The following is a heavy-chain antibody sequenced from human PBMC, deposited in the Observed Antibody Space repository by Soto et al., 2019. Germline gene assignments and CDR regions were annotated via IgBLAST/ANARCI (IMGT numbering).Heavy chain of an antibody. J-gene: IGHJ5*02. D-gene: IGHD4-17*01. CDR2: IYTGGST. V-gene: IGHV3-53*01. Sequence: EVQLVESGGGLIQPGGSLRLSCAASGFTVSSDYMSWVRQAPGKGLEWVSVIYTGGSTYYADSVNGRFTFSRDNSKNTLYLQMSSLRAADTAVYYCARAYGGNPALFDPWGQGALVTVSS. CDR3: ARAYGGNPALFDP. CDR1: GFTVSSDY.